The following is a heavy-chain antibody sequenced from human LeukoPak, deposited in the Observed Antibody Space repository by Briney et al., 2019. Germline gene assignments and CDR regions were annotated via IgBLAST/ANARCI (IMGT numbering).Heavy chain of an antibody. Sequence: GGSLRLSYAASGFTFSSYEMIWVRQAPGKGLEWISCIGSSGSAIYYADSVKGRFTISRENAKNSLYLQMNSLRAEDTAVYYCARAYYYDSSGYQDSYFDYWGQGALVTISS. D-gene: IGHD3-22*01. CDR2: IGSSGSAI. CDR1: GFTFSSYE. CDR3: ARAYYYDSSGYQDSYFDY. J-gene: IGHJ4*02. V-gene: IGHV3-48*03.